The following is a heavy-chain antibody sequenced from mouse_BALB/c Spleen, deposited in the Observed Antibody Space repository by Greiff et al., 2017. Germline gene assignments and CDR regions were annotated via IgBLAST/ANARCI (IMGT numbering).Heavy chain of an antibody. J-gene: IGHJ2*01. CDR2: IYPGGGYT. D-gene: IGHD1-1*01. Sequence: QVQLKQSGAELVRPGTSVKISCKASGYTFTNYWLGWVKQRPGHGLEWIGDIYPGGGYTNYNEKFKGKATLTADTSSSTAYMQLSSLTSEDSAVYFCARLVLRYYFDYWGQGTTLTVSS. V-gene: IGHV1-63*02. CDR3: ARLVLRYYFDY. CDR1: GYTFTNYW.